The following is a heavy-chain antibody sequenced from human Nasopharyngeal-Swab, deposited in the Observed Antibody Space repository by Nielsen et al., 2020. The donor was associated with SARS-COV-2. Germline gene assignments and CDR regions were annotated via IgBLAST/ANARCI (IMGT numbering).Heavy chain of an antibody. CDR1: GYALTNYH. CDR2: IFSRSDTT. CDR3: ARDSGNDYSSFH. J-gene: IGHJ4*02. Sequence: ASVKVSCKASGYALTNYHVHWVRQAPGQGLEWMGLIFSRSDTTGLAHIFKGRVIITRDTSASTVYMDLSSLRSEDTAVYYCARDSGNDYSSFHWGQGTLVTVSS. D-gene: IGHD3-10*01. V-gene: IGHV1-46*01.